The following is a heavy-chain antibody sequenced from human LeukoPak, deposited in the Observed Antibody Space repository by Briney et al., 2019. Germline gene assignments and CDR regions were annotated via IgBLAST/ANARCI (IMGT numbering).Heavy chain of an antibody. J-gene: IGHJ5*02. CDR1: GGSFSGYY. V-gene: IGHV4-34*01. CDR2: IYYSGST. CDR3: ARVGKIAVALYWFDP. D-gene: IGHD6-19*01. Sequence: SETLSLTCAVYGGSFSGYYWSWIRQPPGKGLEWIGSIYYSGSTYYNPSLKSRVTISVDTSKNQFSLKLSSVTAADTAVYYCARVGKIAVALYWFDPWGQGTLVTVSS.